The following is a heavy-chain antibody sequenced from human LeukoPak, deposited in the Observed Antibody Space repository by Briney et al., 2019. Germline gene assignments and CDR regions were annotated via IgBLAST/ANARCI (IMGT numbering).Heavy chain of an antibody. Sequence: GASVKVCCKTSGSTFTGQYLHWVRQAPGQGLEWMGWINPNSGGTKSAQKFQGRVIMTRDTSISTAYMELRRLSSDDTAVYYCARGRQLHLGELFPFAEFFQPWGQGTLVTVSS. CDR3: ARGRQLHLGELFPFAEFFQP. CDR1: GSTFTGQY. V-gene: IGHV1-2*02. J-gene: IGHJ1*01. D-gene: IGHD3-16*01. CDR2: INPNSGGT.